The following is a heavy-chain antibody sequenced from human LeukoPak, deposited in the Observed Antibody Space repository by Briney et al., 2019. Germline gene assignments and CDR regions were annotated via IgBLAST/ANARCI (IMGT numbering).Heavy chain of an antibody. Sequence: GRSLRLSCAASGFTFDDYAMHWVRQAPGKGLEWVTFISYDGSNKDYADSVKGRFTISRDNSKNTLYLQVDSLRPEDTAVYYCARGGAAGIYGMDVWGQGTLVAVSS. D-gene: IGHD6-13*01. V-gene: IGHV3-30*03. CDR2: ISYDGSNK. CDR1: GFTFDDYA. J-gene: IGHJ6*02. CDR3: ARGGAAGIYGMDV.